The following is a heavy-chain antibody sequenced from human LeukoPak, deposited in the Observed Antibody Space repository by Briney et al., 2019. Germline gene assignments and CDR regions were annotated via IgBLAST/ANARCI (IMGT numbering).Heavy chain of an antibody. J-gene: IGHJ4*02. CDR2: IYPGDSDT. CDR3: ARSYGSGSYYPYYFDY. V-gene: IGHV5-51*01. CDR1: GYRFTSYW. D-gene: IGHD3-10*01. Sequence: GESLKISCKGSGYRFTSYWIGWVRQKPGKGLEWMGIIYPGDSDTRYSPSFQGQVTISADKSISTAYLQWSSLKASDTAMYYCARSYGSGSYYPYYFDYWGQGTLVTVSS.